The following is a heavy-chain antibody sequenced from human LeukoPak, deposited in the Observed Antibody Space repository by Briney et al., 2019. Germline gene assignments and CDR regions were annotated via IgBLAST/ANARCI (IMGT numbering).Heavy chain of an antibody. V-gene: IGHV4-39*07. CDR1: GGSISSSSYY. Sequence: SETLSLTCTVSGGSISSSSYYWGWIRQPPGKGLEWIGSIYYSGSTYYNPSLKSRVTISVDTSKNQFSLKLSSVTAADTAVYYCARVSTDHDQSDYFDYWGQGTLVTVSS. J-gene: IGHJ4*02. CDR3: ARVSTDHDQSDYFDY. CDR2: IYYSGST. D-gene: IGHD2/OR15-2a*01.